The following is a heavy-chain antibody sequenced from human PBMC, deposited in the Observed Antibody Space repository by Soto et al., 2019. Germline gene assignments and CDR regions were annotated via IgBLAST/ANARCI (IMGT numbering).Heavy chain of an antibody. CDR2: IYWNDDK. J-gene: IGHJ3*02. Sequence: GSGPTLVNPTQTLPLTCTFSGFSLSTSGVGVGWIRQPPGKALEWLALIYWNDDKRYSPSLKSRLTITKDTSKKQVVLTMTNMDPVDTATYYCAHSPRYCSSTSCYGGAFDIWGQGTMVTVSS. CDR1: GFSLSTSGVG. CDR3: AHSPRYCSSTSCYGGAFDI. V-gene: IGHV2-5*01. D-gene: IGHD2-2*01.